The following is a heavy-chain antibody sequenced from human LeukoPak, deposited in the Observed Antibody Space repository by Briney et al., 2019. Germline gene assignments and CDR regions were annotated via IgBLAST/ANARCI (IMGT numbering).Heavy chain of an antibody. J-gene: IGHJ6*04. CDR1: GGTFSSYA. CDR2: IIPIFGTA. CDR3: ARDSLGELLEPPYYYYGMDV. D-gene: IGHD3-10*01. V-gene: IGHV1-69*13. Sequence: ASVKVSCKASGGTFSSYAISWVRQAPGQGPEWMGGIIPIFGTANYAQKFQGRVTITADESTSTAYMELSSLRSEDTAVYYCARDSLGELLEPPYYYYGMDVWGKGTTVTVSS.